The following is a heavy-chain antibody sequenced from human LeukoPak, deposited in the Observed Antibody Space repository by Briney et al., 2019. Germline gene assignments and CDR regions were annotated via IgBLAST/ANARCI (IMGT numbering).Heavy chain of an antibody. D-gene: IGHD2/OR15-2a*01. J-gene: IGHJ4*02. CDR3: ATDESNSFFF. V-gene: IGHV3-15*01. CDR1: GFSFSDAW. Sequence: PGGSLRLSCVASGFSFSDAWMSWVRQAPGEGLEWVGRITSKTDGGITDSAAPVKGRFTVSRDDSKNTLFLQMSSLRAEDTAVYYCATDESNSFFFWGQGTLVTVSS. CDR2: ITSKTDGGIT.